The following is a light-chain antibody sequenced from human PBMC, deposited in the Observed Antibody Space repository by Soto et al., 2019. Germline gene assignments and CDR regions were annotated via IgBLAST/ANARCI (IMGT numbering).Light chain of an antibody. CDR2: EGS. CDR3: CSYAGSATLYV. Sequence: QSALTQPASVSVSPGQSITISCTGTSSDVGSYNLVSWYQQHPGKAPKLMIYEGSKRPSGVSSRFSGSKSGNTASLTISGLQAEDEADYHCCSYAGSATLYVFGTGTKVTVL. J-gene: IGLJ1*01. V-gene: IGLV2-23*01. CDR1: SSDVGSYNL.